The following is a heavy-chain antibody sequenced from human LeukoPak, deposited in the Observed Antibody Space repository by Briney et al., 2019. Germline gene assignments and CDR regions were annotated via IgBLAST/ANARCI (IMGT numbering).Heavy chain of an antibody. CDR3: ATSLVGHYDILTGLPGGAFDI. CDR1: GYTLTELS. D-gene: IGHD3-9*01. CDR2: FDPEDGET. Sequence: GASVKVSCKVSGYTLTELSMHWVRQAPGKGLEWMGGFDPEDGETIYAQKFQGRVTMTEDTSTDTAYMELSSLRSEDTAVYYCATSLVGHYDILTGLPGGAFDIWGQGTMVTVSS. J-gene: IGHJ3*02. V-gene: IGHV1-24*01.